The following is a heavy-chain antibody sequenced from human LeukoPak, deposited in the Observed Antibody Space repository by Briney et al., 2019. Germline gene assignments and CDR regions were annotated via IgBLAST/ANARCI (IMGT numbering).Heavy chain of an antibody. V-gene: IGHV3-23*01. CDR1: GFTFSSYA. CDR3: AKVLSGSQDY. CDR2: IGGGGEST. J-gene: IGHJ4*02. D-gene: IGHD1-26*01. Sequence: PGGPLRLSCAASGFTFSSYAMSWVRQAPGKALEWVSTIGGGGESTYYADSVKGRFTISRDNSKNTVYLQMNSLRGEDTAVYYCAKVLSGSQDYWGRGTLVTVFS.